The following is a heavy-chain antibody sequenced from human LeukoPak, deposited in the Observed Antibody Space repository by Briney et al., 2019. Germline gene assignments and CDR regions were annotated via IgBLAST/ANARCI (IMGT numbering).Heavy chain of an antibody. CDR3: ARDERYSDADHHYPDLGY. CDR2: INPNGGAT. Sequence: ASVKVSCKASGYIFTGYYLFWVRQAPGQGLEWMGWINPNGGATRYAQKFQGRVTLTCDTSIRTTYMELSSLTSDDTAVYYCARDERYSDADHHYPDLGYWGQGTLVTVSP. D-gene: IGHD3-16*01. CDR1: GYIFTGYY. V-gene: IGHV1-2*02. J-gene: IGHJ4*02.